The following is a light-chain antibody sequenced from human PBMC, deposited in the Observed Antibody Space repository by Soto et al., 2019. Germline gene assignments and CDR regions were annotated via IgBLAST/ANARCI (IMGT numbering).Light chain of an antibody. J-gene: IGKJ5*01. Sequence: IVLTQSPDTLSLSPGEIATLSCRTIQSLTSNYLAWYQQKRGQAPRLLIYGASSRATGIPDRFSGSGSGTDFTLTISRLEPEDFAVYHCQQYGISRPVTFGQGGRLEIK. CDR2: GAS. CDR3: QQYGISRPVT. CDR1: QSLTSNY. V-gene: IGKV3-20*01.